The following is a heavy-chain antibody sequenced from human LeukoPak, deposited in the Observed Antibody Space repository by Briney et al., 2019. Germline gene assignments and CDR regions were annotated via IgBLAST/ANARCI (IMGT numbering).Heavy chain of an antibody. CDR3: ARMYSSGWYSNNCFDP. D-gene: IGHD6-19*01. V-gene: IGHV4-59*01. CDR2: IYYGGST. Sequence: SESLSLTCAVSGGSISSYYWSWIRQPPGKGLEWLGFIYYGGSTNYNPSFKSGVTTSVATSKKQCFLKRSSWTAADTAVYYCARMYSSGWYSNNCFDPWGQGTLVTVSS. CDR1: GGSISSYY. J-gene: IGHJ5*02.